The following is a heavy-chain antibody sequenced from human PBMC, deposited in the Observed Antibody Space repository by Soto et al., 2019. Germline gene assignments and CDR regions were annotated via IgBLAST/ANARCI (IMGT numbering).Heavy chain of an antibody. D-gene: IGHD3-3*01. J-gene: IGHJ4*02. CDR3: AGGVDYDFWSGAHFDY. CDR1: GFTVSSNY. Sequence: PGGSLRLSCAASGFTVSSNYMSWVRQAPGKGLEWVSVIYSVGSTYYADSVKGRFTISRDNSKNTLYFQMNSLRAEDTVVYYCAGGVDYDFWSGAHFDYWGQGTLVTVPQ. V-gene: IGHV3-66*01. CDR2: IYSVGST.